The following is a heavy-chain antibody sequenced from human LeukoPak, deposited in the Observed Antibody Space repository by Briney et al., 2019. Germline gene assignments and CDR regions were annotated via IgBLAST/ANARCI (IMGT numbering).Heavy chain of an antibody. Sequence: GGSLRLSCVVSGSTFSTYAMSWVRQAPGKGLEWVSGIGGSGGDTFYADSVRGRFTVSRDNSKNTLFLQIDSLRTEDTAVYYCARGYYDFWSGYSYYFDYWGQGTLVTVSS. CDR3: ARGYYDFWSGYSYYFDY. J-gene: IGHJ4*02. CDR2: IGGSGGDT. CDR1: GSTFSTYA. V-gene: IGHV3-23*01. D-gene: IGHD3-3*01.